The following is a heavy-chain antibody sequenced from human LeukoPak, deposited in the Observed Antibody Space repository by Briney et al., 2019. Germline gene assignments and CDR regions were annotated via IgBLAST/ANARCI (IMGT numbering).Heavy chain of an antibody. CDR2: IYYSGST. CDR1: GGSISSYY. J-gene: IGHJ4*02. V-gene: IGHV4-59*01. CDR3: ARTLRRYYFDY. Sequence: SETLSLTCTVSGGSISSYYWSWIRQPPGKGLEWIGYIYYSGSTNYNPSLKSRVTISVDTSKNQFSLKLSSATAADTAVYYCARTLRRYYFDYWGQGTLVTVSS.